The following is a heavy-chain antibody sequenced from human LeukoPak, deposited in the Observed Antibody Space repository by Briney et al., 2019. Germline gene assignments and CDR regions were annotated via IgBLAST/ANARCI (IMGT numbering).Heavy chain of an antibody. J-gene: IGHJ4*02. CDR2: VHLSGAT. Sequence: PSETLSLTCAVSGGSITTTNWWSLVRQPPGKGLEWIGEVHLSGATNYNPSLESRVSMSIDKSKNHLSLEVTSVTAADTAIYYCTRESGAFSPFGFWGQGTLLTVSS. CDR1: GGSITTTNW. D-gene: IGHD1-26*01. V-gene: IGHV4-4*02. CDR3: TRESGAFSPFGF.